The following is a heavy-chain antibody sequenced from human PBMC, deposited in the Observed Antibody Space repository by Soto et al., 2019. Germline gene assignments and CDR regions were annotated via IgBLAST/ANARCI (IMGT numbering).Heavy chain of an antibody. Sequence: QVQLVQSGAEVKKPGSSMKVSCKASGGTFSSFAINWVRQAPGQGLEWVGGIIPFLGTGNYARKFRGRVAITADKSKSTAYMQLRSLTSEDTAVYYCATSGGEVVGVVEPSDGAFDIWGQGAVVTVSS. J-gene: IGHJ3*02. CDR2: IIPFLGTG. D-gene: IGHD2-15*01. CDR1: GGTFSSFA. V-gene: IGHV1-69*06. CDR3: ATSGGEVVGVVEPSDGAFDI.